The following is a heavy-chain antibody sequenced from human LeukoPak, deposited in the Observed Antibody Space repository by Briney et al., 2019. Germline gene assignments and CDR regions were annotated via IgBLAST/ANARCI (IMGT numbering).Heavy chain of an antibody. Sequence: GGSLRLSCAASGFTVSSNYMSWVRQAPGKGLEWVSVIYSGGSTYYADSVKGRFTIFRDNSKNTLYLQMNSLRAEDTAVYYCARGYYGSTYYYYYYMDVWGKGTTVTVSS. CDR3: ARGYYGSTYYYYYYMDV. CDR1: GFTVSSNY. V-gene: IGHV3-53*01. J-gene: IGHJ6*03. CDR2: IYSGGST. D-gene: IGHD3-10*01.